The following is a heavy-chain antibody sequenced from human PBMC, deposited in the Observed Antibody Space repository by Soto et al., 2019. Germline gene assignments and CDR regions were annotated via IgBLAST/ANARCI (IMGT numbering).Heavy chain of an antibody. J-gene: IGHJ6*02. CDR3: ARAAAGRYYYYYGMDV. Sequence: QVQLVESGGGVVQPGRFLRLSCAASGFTFSSYAMHWVRQAPGKGLEWVAVISYDGSNKYYADSVKGRFTISRDNSKNTLYLQLNSLRAEDTAVYYCARAAAGRYYYYYGMDVWGQGTTVTVSS. CDR2: ISYDGSNK. V-gene: IGHV3-30-3*01. D-gene: IGHD6-13*01. CDR1: GFTFSSYA.